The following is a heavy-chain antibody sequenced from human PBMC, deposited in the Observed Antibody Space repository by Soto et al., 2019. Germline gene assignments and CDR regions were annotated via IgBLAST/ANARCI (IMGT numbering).Heavy chain of an antibody. Sequence: SETLSLTCSVSGFAISRGYYWSWARQPPGKGLEWIGSIYPSVSSYHNPSLATRLRLSIDTSKNQFTLNLTSVTAADTALYFCAREKVGTTFFDNWGQGIQVTVSS. V-gene: IGHV4-38-2*02. CDR1: GFAISRGYY. CDR2: IYPSVSS. CDR3: AREKVGTTFFDN. J-gene: IGHJ4*02. D-gene: IGHD1-1*01.